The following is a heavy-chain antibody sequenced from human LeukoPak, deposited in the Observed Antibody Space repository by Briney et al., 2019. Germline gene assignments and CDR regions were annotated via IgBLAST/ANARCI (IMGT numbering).Heavy chain of an antibody. Sequence: SETLSLTCTVSGDSISSGDYYWSWIRQPAGEGLEWILCISSSVSTNYNPSLKSRVTISIDPSKNQFSLKLSSVTAADTAVYYCARDKSTYSSGYYPPDAFDIWGQGTMVTVSS. D-gene: IGHD3-22*01. CDR2: ISSSVST. V-gene: IGHV4-61*02. CDR3: ARDKSTYSSGYYPPDAFDI. J-gene: IGHJ3*02. CDR1: GDSISSGDYY.